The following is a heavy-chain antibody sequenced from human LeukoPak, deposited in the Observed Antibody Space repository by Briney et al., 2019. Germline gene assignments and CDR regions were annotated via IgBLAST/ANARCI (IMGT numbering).Heavy chain of an antibody. CDR1: GYTFTGYY. CDR2: INPNSGGT. J-gene: IGHJ5*02. Sequence: ASVKVSCKASGYTFTGYYMHWVRQAPGQGLEWMGWINPNSGGTNYAQKFQGRVTMTRDTSISTAYMELSRLRSDDTAVYYCARGLWDDRPKYNWFDPWGREPWSPSPQ. V-gene: IGHV1-2*02. D-gene: IGHD3-16*01. CDR3: ARGLWDDRPKYNWFDP.